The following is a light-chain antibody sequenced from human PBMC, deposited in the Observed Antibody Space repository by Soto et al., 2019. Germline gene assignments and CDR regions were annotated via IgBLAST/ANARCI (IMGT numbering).Light chain of an antibody. CDR3: QSFDSSSWV. CDR2: EDN. V-gene: IGLV6-57*03. J-gene: IGLJ3*02. Sequence: NFMLTQPHSVSESPGKTVTISCTRSSGSIASNYVQWFQQRPGSAPTTVIYEDNQRPSGVPDRFSGSIDSSSNSASLTISGLKTEDEADYYCQSFDSSSWVLGGGTKLTV. CDR1: SGSIASNY.